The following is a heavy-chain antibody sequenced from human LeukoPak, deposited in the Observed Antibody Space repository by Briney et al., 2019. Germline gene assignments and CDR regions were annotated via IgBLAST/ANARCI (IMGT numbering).Heavy chain of an antibody. CDR1: GFTVSSNY. CDR2: IYSGGST. CDR3: ARGYSSGWYGFDY. V-gene: IGHV3-53*01. D-gene: IGHD6-19*01. Sequence: GGSLRLSCAASGFTVSSNYMTWVRQAPGKGLEWVSLIYSGGSTYYADSVKGRFIISRDNSKNTLYLQMNSLRAEDTAVYYCARGYSSGWYGFDYWGQGTLVTVSS. J-gene: IGHJ4*02.